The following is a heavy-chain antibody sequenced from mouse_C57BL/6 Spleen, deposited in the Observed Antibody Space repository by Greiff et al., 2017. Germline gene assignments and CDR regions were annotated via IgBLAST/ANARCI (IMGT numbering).Heavy chain of an antibody. CDR2: IYPGSGST. CDR3: ARGSTTGSLYYAMDY. CDR1: GYTFTSYW. J-gene: IGHJ4*01. Sequence: VQLQQPGAELVKPGASVKMSCKASGYTFTSYWITWVKQRPGQGLEWIGDIYPGSGSTNYNEKFKSKATLTVDTSSSTAYMQLSSLTSEDSAVYYCARGSTTGSLYYAMDYWGQGTSVTVSS. V-gene: IGHV1-55*01. D-gene: IGHD1-1*01.